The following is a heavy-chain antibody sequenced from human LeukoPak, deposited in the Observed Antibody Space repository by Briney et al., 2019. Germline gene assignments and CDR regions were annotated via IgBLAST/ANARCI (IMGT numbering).Heavy chain of an antibody. V-gene: IGHV4-59*11. Sequence: GSLRLSCTASGFTFRSHSMIWIRQTPGKGLEWIGYIYHSGSSNYNPSLKSRVTLSIDTSRNQFSLKLTSVTAADTAVYYCARGNAFDYWGQGTLVTVSS. J-gene: IGHJ4*02. CDR1: GFTFRSHS. CDR3: ARGNAFDY. CDR2: IYHSGSS.